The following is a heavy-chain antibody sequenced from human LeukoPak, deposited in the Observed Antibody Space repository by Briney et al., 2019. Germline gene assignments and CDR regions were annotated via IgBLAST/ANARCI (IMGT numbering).Heavy chain of an antibody. J-gene: IGHJ4*02. CDR3: AKDADYYDSSGKVSYFDY. Sequence: PGGSLRLPCAASGFTFSSYGMHWVRQAPGKGLEWGAFIRYDGSNKYYADSVKGRFTISRDNSKNTLYLQMNSLRAEDTAVYYCAKDADYYDSSGKVSYFDYWGQGTLVTVSS. D-gene: IGHD3-22*01. CDR2: IRYDGSNK. V-gene: IGHV3-30*02. CDR1: GFTFSSYG.